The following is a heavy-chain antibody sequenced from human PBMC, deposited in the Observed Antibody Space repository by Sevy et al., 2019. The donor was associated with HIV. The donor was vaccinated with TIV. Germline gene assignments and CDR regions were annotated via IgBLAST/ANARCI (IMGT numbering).Heavy chain of an antibody. Sequence: ASVKVSCKASGFNFASYDIYWVRQATGQGLEWMGWMNTNTGNTGFAQKFQGRVTMTRNTSITTAYMELSNLRSEDTAVYYCARVSGWHLRYGKDVWGQGTTVTVSS. J-gene: IGHJ6*02. V-gene: IGHV1-8*02. CDR2: MNTNTGNT. D-gene: IGHD6-19*01. CDR1: GFNFASYD. CDR3: ARVSGWHLRYGKDV.